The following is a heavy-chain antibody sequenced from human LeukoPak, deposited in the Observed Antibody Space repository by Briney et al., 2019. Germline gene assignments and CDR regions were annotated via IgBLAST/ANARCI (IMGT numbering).Heavy chain of an antibody. Sequence: GSSVKASCKASGGTFSSYAISWVRQAPGQGLEWMGGIIPIFGTANYAQKFQGRVTITADESTSTAYMELSSLRSEDTAVYYCARNEPAMVSGYFDYWGQGTLVTVSS. D-gene: IGHD5-18*01. CDR3: ARNEPAMVSGYFDY. V-gene: IGHV1-69*01. CDR2: IIPIFGTA. J-gene: IGHJ4*02. CDR1: GGTFSSYA.